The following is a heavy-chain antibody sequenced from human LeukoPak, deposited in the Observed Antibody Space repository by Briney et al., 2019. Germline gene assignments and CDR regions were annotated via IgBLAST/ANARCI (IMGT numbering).Heavy chain of an antibody. V-gene: IGHV3-23*01. CDR1: GITLSNYG. CDR2: LSGSGGGT. J-gene: IGHJ4*02. CDR3: AKRGVVIRVFLVGFHKEAYYFDS. D-gene: IGHD3-10*01. Sequence: GGSLRLSCAVSGITLSNYGMSWVRQAPGKGLEWVAVLSGSGGGTNYADSVQGRFTISRDNPKNTLYIQMNSLRAEDTAVYFCAKRGVVIRVFLVGFHKEAYYFDSWGQGALVTVSS.